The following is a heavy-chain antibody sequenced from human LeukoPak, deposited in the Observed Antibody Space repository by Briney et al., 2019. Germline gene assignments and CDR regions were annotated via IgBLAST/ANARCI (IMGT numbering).Heavy chain of an antibody. Sequence: ASVKVSCKVSGYTLTELSMHWVRQAPGKGLEWMGGFDPEDGETIYAQKFQGRVTMTEDTSTDTAYMELRSLRSDDTAVYYCARDGYRLSGYFYYMDVWGKGTTVTVSS. CDR3: ARDGYRLSGYFYYMDV. CDR2: FDPEDGET. D-gene: IGHD2-2*03. V-gene: IGHV1-24*01. CDR1: GYTLTELS. J-gene: IGHJ6*03.